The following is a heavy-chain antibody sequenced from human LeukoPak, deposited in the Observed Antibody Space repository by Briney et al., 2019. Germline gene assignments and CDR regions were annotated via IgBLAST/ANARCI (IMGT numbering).Heavy chain of an antibody. Sequence: GESLQISCKGSGYSFTSYWIGWVRQLPGKGLEWMGIIYPGDSDTRYSPSFQGQVTISADKSISTAYLQWSSLKASDTAMYYCARVPNYYYYYMDVWGKGTTVTVSS. CDR1: GYSFTSYW. CDR3: ARVPNYYYYYMDV. V-gene: IGHV5-51*01. J-gene: IGHJ6*03. D-gene: IGHD2-2*01. CDR2: IYPGDSDT.